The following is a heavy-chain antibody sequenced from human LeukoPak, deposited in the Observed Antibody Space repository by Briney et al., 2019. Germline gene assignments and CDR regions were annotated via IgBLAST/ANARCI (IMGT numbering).Heavy chain of an antibody. Sequence: GPVKVSCKASGYSFTDKYMHWVRQAPGQGLEWMGWINPNSGGTNYAQKFQGRVTMTTDTSMSTAYMELSRLTSDDTAVYYCARADQIYDKGSYYYYYYMDVWGKGTTVTISS. V-gene: IGHV1-2*02. CDR1: GYSFTDKY. CDR2: INPNSGGT. CDR3: ARADQIYDKGSYYYYYYMDV. J-gene: IGHJ6*03. D-gene: IGHD3-22*01.